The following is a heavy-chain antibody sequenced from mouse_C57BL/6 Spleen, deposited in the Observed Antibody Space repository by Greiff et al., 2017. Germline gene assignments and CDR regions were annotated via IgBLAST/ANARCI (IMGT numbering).Heavy chain of an antibody. CDR3: AISNYDYYAMDY. J-gene: IGHJ4*01. V-gene: IGHV2-6*01. D-gene: IGHD2-5*01. CDR2: IWGVGST. Sequence: VLLVESGPGLVAPSQSLSITCTVSGFSFTSYGVDWVRQSPGKGLEWLGVIWGVGSTNYNSALKSRLSISKDNSKSQVFLKMNSLQTDDTAMYYCAISNYDYYAMDYWGQGTSVTVSS. CDR1: GFSFTSYG.